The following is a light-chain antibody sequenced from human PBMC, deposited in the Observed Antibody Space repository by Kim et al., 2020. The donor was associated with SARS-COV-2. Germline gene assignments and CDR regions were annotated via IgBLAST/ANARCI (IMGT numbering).Light chain of an antibody. CDR2: EDN. Sequence: KTVTISCTRSRGSIASNYVQWYQQRPGSAPTTVIYEDNQRPSGVPDRFSGSIDSSSNSASLTISGLKTEDEADYYCQSYDSSNHGVFGGGTKVTVL. J-gene: IGLJ3*02. CDR3: QSYDSSNHGV. CDR1: RGSIASNY. V-gene: IGLV6-57*03.